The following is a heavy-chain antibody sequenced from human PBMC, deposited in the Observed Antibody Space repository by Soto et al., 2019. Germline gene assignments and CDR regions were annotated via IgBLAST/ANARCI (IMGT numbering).Heavy chain of an antibody. CDR3: AKNQGVELVPLATVDWFDP. J-gene: IGHJ5*02. D-gene: IGHD1-26*01. CDR2: ISGSGFKK. Sequence: RRLSCAASGFIFENFGMSWVRQAPGKGLEWISSISGSGFKKYYADSVKGRLTISRDNSKSTVYLELNNLSAEDTAVYHCAKNQGVELVPLATVDWFDPWGQGSVVTVSS. V-gene: IGHV3-23*01. CDR1: GFIFENFG.